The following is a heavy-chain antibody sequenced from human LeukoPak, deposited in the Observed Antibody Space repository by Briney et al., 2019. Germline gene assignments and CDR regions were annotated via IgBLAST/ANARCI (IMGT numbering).Heavy chain of an antibody. CDR3: WLPSFDY. J-gene: IGHJ4*02. V-gene: IGHV4-39*07. D-gene: IGHD3-9*01. CDR1: GASVSGSPYY. Sequence: PSETLSLTCTVSGASVSGSPYYWGWIRRPPGKGLEWIGSIYSSGSTYYNASLKSRVTISVDTSKNQFSLKLSSVTAADTAVYYCWLPSFDYWGQGTLVTVSS. CDR2: IYSSGST.